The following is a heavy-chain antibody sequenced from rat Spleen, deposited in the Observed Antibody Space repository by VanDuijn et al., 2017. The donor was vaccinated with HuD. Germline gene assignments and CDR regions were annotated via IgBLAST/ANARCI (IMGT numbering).Heavy chain of an antibody. D-gene: IGHD1-9*01. CDR2: ISYGDSSGHSGT. CDR1: GFTFSDYY. J-gene: IGHJ2*01. Sequence: EVQLVESDGGLVQPGRSLKLSCAASGFTFSDYYMAWVRQAPTTGLEWVATISYGDSSGHSGTYYRDSVRGRFTISRDDAKSTLSLQMDSLRSEDTATYYCARRHYGYTDYCDYWGQGVMVTVSS. CDR3: ARRHYGYTDYCDY. V-gene: IGHV5-7*01.